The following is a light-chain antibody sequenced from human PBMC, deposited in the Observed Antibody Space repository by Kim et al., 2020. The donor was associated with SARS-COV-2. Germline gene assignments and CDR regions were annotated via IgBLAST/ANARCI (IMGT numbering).Light chain of an antibody. Sequence: SYELTQPPSMSVSPGQTASITCSGDKLGDRFVSWYQQKPGQSPVLVMYQDYRRPSGIPERFSGSNSGNTATLTISGTQAMDEADYYCQAWDSTLYVFGTGTKVTVL. J-gene: IGLJ1*01. CDR1: KLGDRF. CDR3: QAWDSTLYV. V-gene: IGLV3-1*01. CDR2: QDY.